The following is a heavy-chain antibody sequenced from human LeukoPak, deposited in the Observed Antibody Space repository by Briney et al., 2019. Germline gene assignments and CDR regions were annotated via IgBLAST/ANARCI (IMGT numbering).Heavy chain of an antibody. J-gene: IGHJ4*02. CDR1: GGSFSGYY. CDR2: INHSGST. V-gene: IGHV4-34*01. D-gene: IGHD4-11*01. CDR3: ARGIRTTVTTTFDY. Sequence: SETLSLTCAVCGGSFSGYYWSWIRQPPGKGLEWIGEINHSGSTNYNPSLKSRVTISVDTSKNQFSLKLSSVTAADTAVYYCARGIRTTVTTTFDYWGQGTLVTVSS.